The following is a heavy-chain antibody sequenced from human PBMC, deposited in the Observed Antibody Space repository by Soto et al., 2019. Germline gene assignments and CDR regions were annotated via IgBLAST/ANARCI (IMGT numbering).Heavy chain of an antibody. V-gene: IGHV3-23*01. CDR1: GFTFSSYA. D-gene: IGHD5-12*01. CDR2: ISGSGGST. CDR3: AKKGGYVLAYYYYMDV. J-gene: IGHJ6*03. Sequence: PGGSLRLSCAASGFTFSSYAMSWVRQAPGKGLEWVSAISGSGGSTYYADSVKGRFTISRDNSKNTLYLQMNSLRAEDTAVYYCAKKGGYVLAYYYYMDVWGKGTTVTVSS.